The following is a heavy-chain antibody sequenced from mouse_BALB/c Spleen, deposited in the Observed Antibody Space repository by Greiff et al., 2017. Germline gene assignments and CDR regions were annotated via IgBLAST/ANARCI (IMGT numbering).Heavy chain of an antibody. CDR3: ASGTTGYAMDD. D-gene: IGHD4-1*01. J-gene: IGHJ4*01. V-gene: IGHV5-9-4*01. Sequence: EVQRVESGGGLVKPGGSLKLSCAASGFTFSSYAMSWVRQSPEQRLEWVAEISSGGSYTYYPDTVTGRFTISRDNAKNTLYLEMSSLRSEDTAMYYCASGTTGYAMDDWGQGTSVTVSS. CDR1: GFTFSSYA. CDR2: ISSGGSYT.